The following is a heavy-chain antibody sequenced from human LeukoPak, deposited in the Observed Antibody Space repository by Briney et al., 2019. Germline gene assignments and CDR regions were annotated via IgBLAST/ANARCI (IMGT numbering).Heavy chain of an antibody. CDR1: GFTFSSYS. CDR2: IWYDGSNK. Sequence: GGSLRLSCAASGFTFSSYSMNWVRQAPGKGLEWVAVIWYDGSNKYYADSVKGRFTISRDNSKNTLYLQMNSLRAEDTAVYYCARGLFGSGYYYYFDYWGQGTLVTVSS. V-gene: IGHV3-33*08. J-gene: IGHJ4*02. D-gene: IGHD3-3*01. CDR3: ARGLFGSGYYYYFDY.